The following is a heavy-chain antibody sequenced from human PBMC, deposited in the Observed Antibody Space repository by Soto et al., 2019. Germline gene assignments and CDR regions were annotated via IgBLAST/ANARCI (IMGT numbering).Heavy chain of an antibody. CDR2: IYYSGRP. J-gene: IGHJ5*02. V-gene: IGHV4-31*03. D-gene: IGHD1-26*01. CDR3: ARGGGYSDTGWFDP. CDR1: GGSIARVVYS. Sequence: QVQLQESGPGLVKPSQTLSLTCTVSGGSIARVVYSWSWSRRHPGKAREWIGYIYYSGRPYYNPSLKSRVTISVDTSKNQFSLKLSSVTAADTAVYYCARGGGYSDTGWFDPWGQGTLVTVSS.